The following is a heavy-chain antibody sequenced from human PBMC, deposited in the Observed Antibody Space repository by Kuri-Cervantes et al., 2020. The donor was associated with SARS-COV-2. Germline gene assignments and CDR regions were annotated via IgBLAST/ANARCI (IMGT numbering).Heavy chain of an antibody. V-gene: IGHV4-59*08. Sequence: GSLRLSCTVSGDSISSYHWNWIRQPPGKGLEWIGYIYNSGSTNYSPSLKSRVTISVDTSKNQFSLKLSSVTAADTAVYYCARIRYYYDSSGQPGGYFQHWGQGTLVTVSS. CDR3: ARIRYYYDSSGQPGGYFQH. CDR1: GDSISSYH. CDR2: IYNSGST. J-gene: IGHJ1*01. D-gene: IGHD3-22*01.